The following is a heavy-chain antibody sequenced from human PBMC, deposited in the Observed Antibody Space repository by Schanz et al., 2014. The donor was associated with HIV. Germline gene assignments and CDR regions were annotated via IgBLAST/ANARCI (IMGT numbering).Heavy chain of an antibody. V-gene: IGHV1-8*01. CDR1: GSTFPDLD. Sequence: QEQLVQSGAEVKKPGASVTVSCMAVGSTFPDLDINWVRQAAGQGLEWMAWINPKSGNTGYARKFQGRVTVTINTSTTTAYMELRSLRSDDTAVYYCARGARYGMDVWGQGTTVTVSS. CDR3: ARGARYGMDV. CDR2: INPKSGNT. J-gene: IGHJ6*02.